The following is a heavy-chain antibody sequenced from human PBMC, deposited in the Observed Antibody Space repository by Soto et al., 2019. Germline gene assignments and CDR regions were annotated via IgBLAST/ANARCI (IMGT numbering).Heavy chain of an antibody. J-gene: IGHJ6*02. CDR3: ARFVVRGGLHGMDV. Sequence: SETLSLTCTVSGGSISSYYWSWIRQPPGKGLEWIGEINHSGSTNYNPSLKSRVTISVDTSKNQFSLKLSSVTAADTAVYYCARFVVRGGLHGMDVWGQGTTVTVSS. CDR2: INHSGST. V-gene: IGHV4-34*01. D-gene: IGHD3-10*01. CDR1: GGSISSYY.